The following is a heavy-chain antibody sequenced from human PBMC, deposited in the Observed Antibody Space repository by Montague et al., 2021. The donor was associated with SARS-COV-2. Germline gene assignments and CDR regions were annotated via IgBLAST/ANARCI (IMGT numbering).Heavy chain of an antibody. V-gene: IGHV3-11*01. J-gene: IGHJ4*02. Sequence: SLRLSCAASGFIFSDYYMTWVRQAPGKGLEWVSYISSSVTFIYYADSLNGRFTISRDNAKNSLYLQMNSLTAEDTAVYYCGRDAKATVYWGQGTLVTVSS. D-gene: IGHD1-1*01. CDR3: GRDAKATVY. CDR2: ISSSVTFI. CDR1: GFIFSDYY.